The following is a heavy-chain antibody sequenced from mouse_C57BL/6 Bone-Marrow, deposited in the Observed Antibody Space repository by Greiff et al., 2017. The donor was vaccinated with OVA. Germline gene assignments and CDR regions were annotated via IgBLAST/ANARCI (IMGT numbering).Heavy chain of an antibody. J-gene: IGHJ3*01. CDR2: IDPENGDT. V-gene: IGHV14-4*01. CDR3: TTYYYGSSLAY. CDR1: GFNIKDDY. D-gene: IGHD1-1*01. Sequence: VQLQQSGAELVRPGASVTLSCTASGFNIKDDYMHWVKQRPEQGLEWIGWIDPENGDTEYASKFQGKATITADTSSNTAYLQLSSLTSEDTAVYYCTTYYYGSSLAYWGQGTLVTVSA.